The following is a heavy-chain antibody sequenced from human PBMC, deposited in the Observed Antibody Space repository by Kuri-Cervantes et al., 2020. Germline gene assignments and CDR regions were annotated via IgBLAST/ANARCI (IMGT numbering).Heavy chain of an antibody. Sequence: SETLSLTCAVYGGSFSGYYWSWILQPPGKGLEWIGYVYHSGSTYYNPSLKSRVTISVDRSKNQFSLKLSSVTAADTAVYYCARNNYYGSGSYYNHPWFDPWGQGTLVTDSS. J-gene: IGHJ5*02. V-gene: IGHV4-30-2*01. CDR1: GGSFSGYY. D-gene: IGHD3-10*01. CDR3: ARNNYYGSGSYYNHPWFDP. CDR2: VYHSGST.